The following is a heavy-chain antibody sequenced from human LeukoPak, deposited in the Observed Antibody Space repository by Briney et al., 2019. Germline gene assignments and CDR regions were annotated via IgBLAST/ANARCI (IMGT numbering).Heavy chain of an antibody. J-gene: IGHJ6*02. CDR2: IKQDGSEK. Sequence: GGSLRLSCVASGFTFSNYWMSWVRQAPGKGLEWVANIKQDGSEKYYVDSVKGRFTISRDNAKNSLYLQMNSLRAEDTAVYYCARGSDYYYYYGMDVWGQGTTVTVSS. V-gene: IGHV3-7*01. CDR1: GFTFSNYW. CDR3: ARGSDYYYYYGMDV.